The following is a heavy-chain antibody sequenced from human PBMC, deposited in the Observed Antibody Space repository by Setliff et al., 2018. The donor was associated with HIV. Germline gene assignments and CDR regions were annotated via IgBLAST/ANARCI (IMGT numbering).Heavy chain of an antibody. J-gene: IGHJ4*02. D-gene: IGHD6-13*01. CDR1: GFSLSNVRMA. CDR3: ARIRRSSSWYYFDY. V-gene: IGHV2-26*01. Sequence: SGPTLVNPTETLTLTCTVSGFSLSNVRMAVSWIRQPPGKALEWLGHIFSNDEKSYSTSLKSRLTISKDTSKSQVVLTMTNMDPVDTATYYCARIRRSSSWYYFDYWGQGTLVTVSS. CDR2: IFSNDEK.